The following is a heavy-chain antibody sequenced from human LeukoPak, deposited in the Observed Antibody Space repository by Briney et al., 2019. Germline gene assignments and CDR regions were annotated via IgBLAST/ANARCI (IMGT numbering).Heavy chain of an antibody. Sequence: PGGSLRLSCVASGFTVSSNYMSWVRQAPGKGLEWVSVIYSGGSTYYADSVKGRFTISRDNSKNTLYLQMNSLRAEDTAVYYCARGYYYDSSGYYPFDYWGQGTLVTVSS. CDR3: ARGYYYDSSGYYPFDY. D-gene: IGHD3-22*01. V-gene: IGHV3-53*01. CDR1: GFTVSSNY. CDR2: IYSGGST. J-gene: IGHJ4*02.